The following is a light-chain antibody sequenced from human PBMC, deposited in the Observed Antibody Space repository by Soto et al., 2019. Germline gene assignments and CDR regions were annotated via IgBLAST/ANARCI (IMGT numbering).Light chain of an antibody. CDR3: QSYDNSLNHVV. V-gene: IGLV1-40*01. CDR1: SSNIGSFYD. CDR2: GDN. J-gene: IGLJ2*01. Sequence: QSVLTQPPSVSGAPGQRVTIPCTGSSSNIGSFYDVHWYQQLPGTVPKLLIYGDNNRPLGVPDRFSGSKSGTAASLAITGLQAEDEADYYCQSYDNSLNHVVFGGGTKLTVL.